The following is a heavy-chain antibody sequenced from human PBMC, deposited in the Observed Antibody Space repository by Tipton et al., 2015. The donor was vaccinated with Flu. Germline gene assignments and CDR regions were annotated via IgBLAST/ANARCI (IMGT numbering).Heavy chain of an antibody. CDR3: ATRRTGSYSDY. J-gene: IGHJ4*02. D-gene: IGHD3/OR15-3a*01. Sequence: TLSLTCTVSGASITTISDYWGWIRQPPGTGLEWIGTIHYSGSTSYNPSLKTRVTLSIDTSKNQFSLKLSSVTAADTAVFYCATRRTGSYSDYWGQGTLVTVPS. V-gene: IGHV4-39*01. CDR1: GASITTISDY. CDR2: IHYSGST.